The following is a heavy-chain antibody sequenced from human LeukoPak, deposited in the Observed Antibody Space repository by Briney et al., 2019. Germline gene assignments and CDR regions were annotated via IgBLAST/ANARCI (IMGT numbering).Heavy chain of an antibody. V-gene: IGHV3-21*01. J-gene: IGHJ4*02. CDR2: ISSSSSYI. CDR3: AREGIAAAGLFDY. D-gene: IGHD6-13*01. CDR1: GFTFSSYS. Sequence: GGSLRLSCAASGFTFSSYSMNWVRQAPGKGLEWVSSISSSSSYIYYADSVKGRFTISRDNAKNSLYLQMNSLRAEDTAVYYCAREGIAAAGLFDYWGQGTLVTVSS.